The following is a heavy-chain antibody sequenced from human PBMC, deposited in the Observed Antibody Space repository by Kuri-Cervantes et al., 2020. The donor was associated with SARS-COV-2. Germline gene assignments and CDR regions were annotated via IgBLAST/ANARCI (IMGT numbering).Heavy chain of an antibody. CDR3: VRDFKAGNLSGPFDR. D-gene: IGHD1-14*01. V-gene: IGHV3-21*04. J-gene: IGHJ4*02. CDR1: GFTFSSYS. Sequence: GGSLRLSCAASGFTFSSYSMNWVRQAPGKGLEWVAGISWNSANIDYADSVKGRFTVSRDIAKNSLFFQMNSLRPEDTALKYCVRDFKAGNLSGPFDRWGQGTLVTVSS. CDR2: ISWNSANI.